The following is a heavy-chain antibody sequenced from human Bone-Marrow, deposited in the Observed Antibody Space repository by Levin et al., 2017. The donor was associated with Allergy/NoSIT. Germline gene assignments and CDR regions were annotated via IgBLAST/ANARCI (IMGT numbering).Heavy chain of an antibody. Sequence: GASVKVSCKASGGTFSNFAISWVRQAPGQGLEWMGGFISSFQTTNYAQKFQGRVTITADESTSTAYMELTSLRFEDTAVYYCARDGPLAAARFDYWGQGTLVTVSS. CDR2: FISSFQTT. CDR1: GGTFSNFA. CDR3: ARDGPLAAARFDY. V-gene: IGHV1-69*13. J-gene: IGHJ4*02. D-gene: IGHD6-13*01.